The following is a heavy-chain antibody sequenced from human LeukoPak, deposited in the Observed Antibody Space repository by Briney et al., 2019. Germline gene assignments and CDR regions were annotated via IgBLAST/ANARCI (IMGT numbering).Heavy chain of an antibody. CDR3: AGLSGYDPYYFDY. J-gene: IGHJ4*02. V-gene: IGHV1-2*02. Sequence: ASVKVSCKASGYSFTGYYMHWVRQAPGQGLEWMGCINPNSGGTDYAQKFQGRVTMTRDTSISTAYMELSRLTSDDTAVYYGAGLSGYDPYYFDYWGQGTLVAVSS. CDR1: GYSFTGYY. D-gene: IGHD5-12*01. CDR2: INPNSGGT.